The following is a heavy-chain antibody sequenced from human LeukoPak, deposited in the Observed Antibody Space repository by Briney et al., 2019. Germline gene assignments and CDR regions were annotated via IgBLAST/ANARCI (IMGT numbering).Heavy chain of an antibody. J-gene: IGHJ6*03. CDR1: SYSINSGYY. CDR3: ARCLVGSGSYPYYMDV. D-gene: IGHD3-10*01. V-gene: IGHV4-38-2*02. CDR2: IHHGGST. Sequence: TSETLSLTCTVSSYSINSGYYWGWIRQAPGKGLEWIGSIHHGGSTYYNPSLKSRVTISVDTSKYQFSLKLSSVTAADTAVYYCARCLVGSGSYPYYMDVWGKGTTVTVSS.